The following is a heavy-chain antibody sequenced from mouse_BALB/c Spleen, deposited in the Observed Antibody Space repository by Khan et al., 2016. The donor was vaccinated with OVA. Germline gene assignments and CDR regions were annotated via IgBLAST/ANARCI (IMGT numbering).Heavy chain of an antibody. CDR1: GFTFSNYA. CDR3: ARDYWFTY. CDR2: ISSGGTT. V-gene: IGHV5-6-5*01. Sequence: EVELVESGGDLVKPGGSLKLSCAASGFTFSNYAMSWVRQTPEKRLEWVASISSGGTTYFPDSVKGRFTISRDNGRNILYLQMSSLRSEDKAMYYCARDYWFTYWGQGTLVTVSA. J-gene: IGHJ3*01.